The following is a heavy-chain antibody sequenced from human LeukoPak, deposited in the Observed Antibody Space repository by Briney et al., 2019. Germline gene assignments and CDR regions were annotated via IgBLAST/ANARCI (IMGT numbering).Heavy chain of an antibody. D-gene: IGHD3-3*01. Sequence: SETLSLTCAVYGGSFSGCYWSWIRQPPGKGLEWIGEINHSGSTNYNPSLKSRVTISVDTSKNQFSLKVRYVTAADTAVYYCARGLNDSWTGENYWGQGTLVTVSS. J-gene: IGHJ4*02. CDR2: INHSGST. V-gene: IGHV4-34*01. CDR1: GGSFSGCY. CDR3: ARGLNDSWTGENY.